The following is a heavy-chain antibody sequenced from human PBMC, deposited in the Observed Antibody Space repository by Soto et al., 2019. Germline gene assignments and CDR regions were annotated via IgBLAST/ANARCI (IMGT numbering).Heavy chain of an antibody. V-gene: IGHV4-34*01. Sequence: QVQLQQWGAGLLKPSETLSLTCAVYGGSFSGYYWSWIRQPPGKGLEWIGEINHSGSTNYNPSLKSRVTISVDTSKNQFSLKLSSVTAADTAVYYCARARAWDGPNQVDYWGQGTLVTVSS. CDR3: ARARAWDGPNQVDY. J-gene: IGHJ4*02. CDR2: INHSGST. D-gene: IGHD1-26*01. CDR1: GGSFSGYY.